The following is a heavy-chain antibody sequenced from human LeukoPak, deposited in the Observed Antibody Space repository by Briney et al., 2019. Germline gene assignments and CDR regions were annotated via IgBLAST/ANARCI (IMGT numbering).Heavy chain of an antibody. CDR2: IIPIFGTA. J-gene: IGHJ6*02. CDR1: GGTFSSYA. CDR3: ARVKALEDFWSGYSEAGYYCMDV. D-gene: IGHD3-3*01. Sequence: SVKVSCKASGGTFSSYAISWVRQAPGQWLEWMGGIIPIFGTANYAQKFQGRVTITADESTSTAYMELSSLRSEDTAVDYCARVKALEDFWSGYSEAGYYCMDVWGQGTTVTVSS. V-gene: IGHV1-69*13.